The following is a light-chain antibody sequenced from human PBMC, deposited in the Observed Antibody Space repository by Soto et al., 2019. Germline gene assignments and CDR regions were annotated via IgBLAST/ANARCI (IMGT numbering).Light chain of an antibody. CDR1: SSNIGSNF. Sequence: QSVLTQPPSASGTPGQRVTISCSGSSSNIGSNFVYWYQQFPGTAPKLLIYRNNQRPSGVPDRFSGSKSGTSASLAISGLPSEDEADYYCAAWDDSLSGWVFGGGTNPTVL. V-gene: IGLV1-47*01. CDR2: RNN. CDR3: AAWDDSLSGWV. J-gene: IGLJ3*02.